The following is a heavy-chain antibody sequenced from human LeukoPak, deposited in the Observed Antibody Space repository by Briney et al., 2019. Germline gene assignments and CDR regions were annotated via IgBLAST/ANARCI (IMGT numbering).Heavy chain of an antibody. Sequence: PSETLSLTCAVSGGSISSSNWWSWVRQPPGKGLEWIGEIWHSGITNFNPSLKSRLTMSVDKSKNQFSLKLSSVTAADTAVYYCARGSYCSGGSCYDSSGWQLDAFDIWGQGTMVTVSS. CDR3: ARGSYCSGGSCYDSSGWQLDAFDI. J-gene: IGHJ3*02. CDR1: GGSISSSNW. V-gene: IGHV4-4*02. CDR2: IWHSGIT. D-gene: IGHD2-15*01.